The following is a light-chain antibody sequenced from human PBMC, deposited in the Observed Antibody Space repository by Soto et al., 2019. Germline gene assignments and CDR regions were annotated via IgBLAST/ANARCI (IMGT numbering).Light chain of an antibody. CDR3: QQYNSYRA. Sequence: DIQITHSPSTLSASVGDRVTITCRASESIDSWLAWHQQKPGRAPKLLISKASSLESGVPSRFSGSGFGTEFTLTISSLQPDDFATYYCQQYNSYRALGQGTKVDIK. J-gene: IGKJ1*01. V-gene: IGKV1-5*03. CDR2: KAS. CDR1: ESIDSW.